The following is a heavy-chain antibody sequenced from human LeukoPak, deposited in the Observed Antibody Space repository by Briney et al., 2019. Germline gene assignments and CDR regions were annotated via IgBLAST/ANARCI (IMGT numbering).Heavy chain of an antibody. Sequence: PSETLSLTCTVSGGSISRRSHYWGWIRQPPGKGLEWIGSSYYSGTTYYNPSLRSRVTISVDTSKNQFSLKLSAVTAADTAVYYCATDTNMDPFWGQGTLVTVSS. J-gene: IGHJ4*02. D-gene: IGHD5-18*01. V-gene: IGHV4-39*01. CDR1: GGSISRRSHY. CDR2: SYYSGTT. CDR3: ATDTNMDPF.